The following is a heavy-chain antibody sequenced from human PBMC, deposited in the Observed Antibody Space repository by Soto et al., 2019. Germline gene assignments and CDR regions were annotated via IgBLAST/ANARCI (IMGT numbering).Heavy chain of an antibody. V-gene: IGHV3-15*01. Sequence: PGGSLRLSCAASGFTFSNAWMSWVRQAPGKGLEWVGRIKSKTDGGTTDYAAPVKGRFTIPRDDSKNTLYLQMNSLKTEDTAVYYCTTALLYGSGSYYQDYWGQGTMVTVSS. CDR2: IKSKTDGGTT. CDR3: TTALLYGSGSYYQDY. CDR1: GFTFSNAW. J-gene: IGHJ4*02. D-gene: IGHD3-10*01.